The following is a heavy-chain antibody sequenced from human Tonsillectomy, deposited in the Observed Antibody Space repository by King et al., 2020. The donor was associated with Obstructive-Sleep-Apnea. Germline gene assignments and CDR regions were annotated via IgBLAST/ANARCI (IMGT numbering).Heavy chain of an antibody. V-gene: IGHV1-8*01. CDR1: AYTFTSYD. Sequence: QLVQSGAEVKKPGASVKVSCKASAYTFTSYDINWVRQAPGQGLEWMGWMNPHSGNTGYAQKFQGRLTMTRDTSISTAYMELSSLNSEDAALYFCARGVYLDYWGQGTRVTVSS. J-gene: IGHJ4*02. CDR3: ARGVYLDY. CDR2: MNPHSGNT.